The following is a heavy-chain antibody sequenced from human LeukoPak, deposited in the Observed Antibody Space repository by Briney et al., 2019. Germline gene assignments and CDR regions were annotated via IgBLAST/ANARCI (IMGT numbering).Heavy chain of an antibody. CDR3: ATACRSGCRHGMDV. J-gene: IGHJ6*02. V-gene: IGHV1-2*02. D-gene: IGHD3-22*01. CDR1: GYTFTDYY. CDR2: INSNSGAT. Sequence: ASVKVSCKASGYTFTDYYIHWVRQAPGQGLEWMGWINSNSGATNYAQKFQGRVTMTEDTSTDTAYMELSSLRSEDTAVYYCATACRSGCRHGMDVWGQGTTVTVSS.